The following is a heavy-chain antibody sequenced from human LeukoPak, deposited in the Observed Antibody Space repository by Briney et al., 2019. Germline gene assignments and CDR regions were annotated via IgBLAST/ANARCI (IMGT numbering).Heavy chain of an antibody. CDR2: IYYSGST. CDR3: ARDTDSSSWFRRFDP. CDR1: GGSISSYY. J-gene: IGHJ5*02. Sequence: TTSETLSLTCTVSGGSISSYYWSWIRQPPGKGLEWIGYIYYSGSTNYNPSLKSRVTISVDTSKNQFSLKLSSVTAADTAVYYCARDTDSSSWFRRFDPCGQGTLVTVSS. D-gene: IGHD6-13*01. V-gene: IGHV4-59*01.